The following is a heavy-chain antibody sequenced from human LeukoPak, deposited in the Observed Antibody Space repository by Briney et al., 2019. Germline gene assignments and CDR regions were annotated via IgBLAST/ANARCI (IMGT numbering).Heavy chain of an antibody. CDR2: IYYRGST. Sequence: PSETLSLTCTVSGGSISSYYWSWIRQPPGKGLEWFGYIYYRGSTNYNPSLRRRVTISVDTSKNQFSLKLSSVTAADKAMYYCARKAVAGPYFDYWGQGTLVTVSS. D-gene: IGHD6-19*01. V-gene: IGHV4-59*01. J-gene: IGHJ4*02. CDR1: GGSISSYY. CDR3: ARKAVAGPYFDY.